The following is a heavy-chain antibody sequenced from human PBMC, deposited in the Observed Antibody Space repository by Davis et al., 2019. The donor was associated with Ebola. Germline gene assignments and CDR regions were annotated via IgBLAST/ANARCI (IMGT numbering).Heavy chain of an antibody. CDR2: IYPGDADV. D-gene: IGHD1-26*01. Sequence: GESLKISCKASGYSFTNNWIGWVRQMPGRGLDWMGIIYPGDADVRYSPSFQGLVTISADKSISTAYLQWNSLKASDTAMYYCARQALLGAYNWFDPWGQGTLVTVSS. V-gene: IGHV5-51*01. CDR3: ARQALLGAYNWFDP. CDR1: GYSFTNNW. J-gene: IGHJ5*02.